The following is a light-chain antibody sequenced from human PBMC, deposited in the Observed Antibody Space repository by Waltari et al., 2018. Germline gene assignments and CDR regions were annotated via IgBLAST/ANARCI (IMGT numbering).Light chain of an antibody. CDR2: DVD. CDR3: SSYTTSRTYI. J-gene: IGLJ1*01. Sequence: QSALTQPASLSGSPRQSIASHCTGTIRYVGCHTSVSWYQQHPNKAPKLIIYDVDSRPSGFSDRFSGSKSGNTASLTISGLQTEDEADYYCSSYTTSRTYIFGAGTKVSVL. CDR1: IRYVGCHTS. V-gene: IGLV2-14*03.